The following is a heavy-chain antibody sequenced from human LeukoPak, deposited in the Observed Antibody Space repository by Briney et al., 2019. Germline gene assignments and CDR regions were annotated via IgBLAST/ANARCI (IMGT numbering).Heavy chain of an antibody. J-gene: IGHJ4*02. CDR1: GFTFSSYS. V-gene: IGHV3-48*01. D-gene: IGHD6-19*01. CDR3: ARGGSGWYEGDY. CDR2: ISSSSRTI. Sequence: GGSLRLSCAASGFTFSSYSMNWVRQAPGRGLEWVSYISSSSRTIYYADSVKGRFTISRDNAKNSLYLQMNSLRAEDTAVYYCARGGSGWYEGDYWGQGTLVTVSS.